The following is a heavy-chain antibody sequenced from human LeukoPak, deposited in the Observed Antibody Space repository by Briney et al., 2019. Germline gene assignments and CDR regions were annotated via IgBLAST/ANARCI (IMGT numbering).Heavy chain of an antibody. CDR1: GFTFSSYN. CDR3: ARDPPGYGERFDP. Sequence: GGSLRLSCAASGFTFSSYNMNWVRQAPGKGLEWVSYISSSSSTIYYADSVKGRFTISRDNAKNSLYMQMNSLRAEDTAVYYCARDPPGYGERFDPWGQGTLVTVSS. V-gene: IGHV3-48*04. CDR2: ISSSSSTI. D-gene: IGHD4-17*01. J-gene: IGHJ5*02.